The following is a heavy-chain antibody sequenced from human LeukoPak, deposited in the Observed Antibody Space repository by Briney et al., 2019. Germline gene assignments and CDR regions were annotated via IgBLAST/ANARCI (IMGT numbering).Heavy chain of an antibody. V-gene: IGHV1-69*13. D-gene: IGHD3-3*01. J-gene: IGHJ5*02. CDR1: GGTFSSYA. CDR2: IIPIFGTA. Sequence: SVKVSCKASGGTFSSYAISWVRQAPGQGLEWMGGIIPIFGTANYAQKFQGRVTITADESTSTAYMELSSLRSEDTAVYYCARVIAIFGVVLEVYWFDPWGQGTLVTVSS. CDR3: ARVIAIFGVVLEVYWFDP.